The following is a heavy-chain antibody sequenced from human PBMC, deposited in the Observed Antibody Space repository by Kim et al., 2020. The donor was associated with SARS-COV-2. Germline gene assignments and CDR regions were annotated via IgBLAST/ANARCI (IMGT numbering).Heavy chain of an antibody. CDR3: ARGYCSSTSCSDAFDI. CDR1: GYTFTSYD. V-gene: IGHV1-8*01. CDR2: MNPNSGNT. Sequence: ASVKVSCKASGYTFTSYDINWVRQATGQGLEWMGWMNPNSGNTGYAQKFQGRVTMTRNTSISTAYMELSSLRSEDTAVYYCARGYCSSTSCSDAFDIWGQGTMVTVSS. J-gene: IGHJ3*02. D-gene: IGHD2-2*01.